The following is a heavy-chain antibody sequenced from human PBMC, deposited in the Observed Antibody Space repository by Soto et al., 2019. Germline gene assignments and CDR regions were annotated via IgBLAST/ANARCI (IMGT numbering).Heavy chain of an antibody. J-gene: IGHJ4*02. CDR3: AKALIVTAMVNHFAY. CDR2: ISYDGSNK. V-gene: IGHV3-30*18. CDR1: GFTFSSYG. D-gene: IGHD5-18*01. Sequence: ESGGGVVQPGRSLRLSCAASGFTFSSYGMHWVRQAPGKGLEWVAVISYDGSNKYYADSVKGRFTISRDNSKNTLYLQMNSLRAEDTAVYYCAKALIVTAMVNHFAYWGQGTLVTVSS.